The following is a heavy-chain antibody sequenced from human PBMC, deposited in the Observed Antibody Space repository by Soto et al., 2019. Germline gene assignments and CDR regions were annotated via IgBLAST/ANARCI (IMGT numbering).Heavy chain of an antibody. CDR2: IIPIFGTA. CDR3: ARDFEYSSSSGHYYYGMDV. D-gene: IGHD6-6*01. CDR1: GGTFSSYA. Sequence: SVKVSCKASGGTFSSYAISWVRQAPGQGLEWMGGIIPIFGTANYAQKFQGRVTITADESTSTAYMELSSLRSEDTAVYYCARDFEYSSSSGHYYYGMDVWGQGTTVTVSS. V-gene: IGHV1-69*13. J-gene: IGHJ6*02.